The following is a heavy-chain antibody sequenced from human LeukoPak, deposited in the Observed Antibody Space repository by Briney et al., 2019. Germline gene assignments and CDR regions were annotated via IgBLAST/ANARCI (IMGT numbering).Heavy chain of an antibody. CDR1: GFSFGDDA. CDR3: AKSVFDSSGDPYMDV. CDR2: ISGGGDFT. J-gene: IGHJ6*03. Sequence: PGGSLRLSCTGSGFSFGDDAMHWVRQAPGKGLECVSAISGGGDFTKYADSVKGRFTISRDNSKSTLYLQMNSLRAEDTAVYYCAKSVFDSSGDPYMDVWGKGTTVTISS. V-gene: IGHV3-23*01. D-gene: IGHD3-22*01.